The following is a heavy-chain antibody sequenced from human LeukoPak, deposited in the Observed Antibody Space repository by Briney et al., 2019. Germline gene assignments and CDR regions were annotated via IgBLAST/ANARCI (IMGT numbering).Heavy chain of an antibody. CDR1: GGSFSGYY. CDR3: ARTSIAARRANAFDV. CDR2: INHSGST. V-gene: IGHV4-34*01. D-gene: IGHD6-6*01. Sequence: SETLSLTCAVYGGSFSGYYWSWIRQPPGKGLEWVGEINHSGSTYYNPSLKSRVTISVDRSKNQFSLKLSSVTAADTAVYYCARTSIAARRANAFDVWGQGTMVTVSS. J-gene: IGHJ3*01.